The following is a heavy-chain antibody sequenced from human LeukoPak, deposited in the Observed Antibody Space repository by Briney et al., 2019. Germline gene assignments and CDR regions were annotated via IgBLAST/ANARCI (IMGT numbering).Heavy chain of an antibody. CDR3: ARDQYSSGWYGDYFDY. CDR2: IYYSGST. D-gene: IGHD6-19*01. Sequence: SETLSLTCTVSGGSISSSSYYWGWIRQPPGKGLEWIGSIYYSGSTYYNPPLKSRVTISVDTSKNQFSLKLSSVTAADTAVYYCARDQYSSGWYGDYFDYWGQGTLVTVSS. CDR1: GGSISSSSYY. J-gene: IGHJ4*02. V-gene: IGHV4-39*07.